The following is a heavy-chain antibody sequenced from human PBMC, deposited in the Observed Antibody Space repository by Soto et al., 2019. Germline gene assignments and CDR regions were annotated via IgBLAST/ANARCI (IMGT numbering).Heavy chain of an antibody. V-gene: IGHV1-69*01. D-gene: IGHD6-19*01. CDR3: ARDLFSDSSGWFLFGY. CDR2: IIPIFGTA. Sequence: QVQLVQSGAEVKKPGSSVKVSCKASGGTFSSYAISWVRQAPGQGLEWMGGIIPIFGTANYAQELQGRVRIAADEPMSTAYMELSSLRSEDTAVYYCARDLFSDSSGWFLFGYWGQGTLVAVSS. CDR1: GGTFSSYA. J-gene: IGHJ4*02.